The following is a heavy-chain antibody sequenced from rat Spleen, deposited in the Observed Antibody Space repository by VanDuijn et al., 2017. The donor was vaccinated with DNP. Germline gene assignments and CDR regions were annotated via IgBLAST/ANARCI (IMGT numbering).Heavy chain of an antibody. CDR1: GYSITSNY. J-gene: IGHJ1*01. Sequence: EVQLQESGPGLVKPSQSLSLTCSVTGYSITSNYWAWIRKFPGNKMEWIGYINYSGSTGYNPSLKSRISITRDTTKNQFFLQLNSLTTEDTATYYCARGVSSYSGYNSYWYFDFWGPGTMVTVSS. CDR3: ARGVSSYSGYNSYWYFDF. CDR2: INYSGST. V-gene: IGHV3-1*01. D-gene: IGHD1-9*01.